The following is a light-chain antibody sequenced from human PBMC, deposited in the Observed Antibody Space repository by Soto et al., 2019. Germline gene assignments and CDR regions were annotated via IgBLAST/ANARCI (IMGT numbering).Light chain of an antibody. CDR2: GAS. V-gene: IGKV3-11*01. J-gene: IGKJ1*01. CDR3: QQHSHWPPWT. CDR1: ENVRTF. Sequence: EVVLTQSPATLSLSPGERATLSCRASENVRTFVDWYQQKPGQAPRLLIYGASNRAPGIPARLRGRGSGPDFTPTISNLEPEDFAVYYCQQHSHWPPWTFGQGTKVDIK.